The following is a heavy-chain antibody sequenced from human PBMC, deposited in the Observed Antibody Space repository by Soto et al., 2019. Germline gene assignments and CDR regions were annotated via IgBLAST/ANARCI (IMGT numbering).Heavy chain of an antibody. CDR2: MRGSGDNT. Sequence: DEQLVESGGDLVQPGGSLRLSCAASGFVFRPNAMSWVRQGPGQGLEWVSAMRGSGDNTYYADSVNGRFSISRDNSKNTLFLQMNSLRAEDTAMYYCASLKIYCRGEPCYSGYHDYWGQGTLVTVSS. CDR3: ASLKIYCRGEPCYSGYHDY. D-gene: IGHD2-15*01. V-gene: IGHV3-23*04. CDR1: GFVFRPNA. J-gene: IGHJ4*02.